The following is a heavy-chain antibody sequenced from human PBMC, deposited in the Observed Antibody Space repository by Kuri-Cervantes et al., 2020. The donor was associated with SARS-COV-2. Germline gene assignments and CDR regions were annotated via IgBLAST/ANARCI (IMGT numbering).Heavy chain of an antibody. V-gene: IGHV3-11*06. D-gene: IGHD5-18*01. Sequence: GESLKISCAASGFTFNDYYMSWIRQAPGKGLEWISYISSSSSYTNYADSVKGRFTISRDNAKNSLYLQMNSLRAEDMAVYYCARGGGRQLNTDFDYWGQGTLVTVSS. CDR3: ARGGGRQLNTDFDY. CDR1: GFTFNDYY. J-gene: IGHJ4*02. CDR2: ISSSSSYT.